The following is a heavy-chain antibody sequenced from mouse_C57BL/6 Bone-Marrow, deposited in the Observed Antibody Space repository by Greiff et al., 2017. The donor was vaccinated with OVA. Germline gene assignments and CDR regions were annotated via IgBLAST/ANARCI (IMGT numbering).Heavy chain of an antibody. CDR2: IDPENGDT. D-gene: IGHD2-1*01. CDR1: GFNIKDDY. J-gene: IGHJ2*01. V-gene: IGHV14-4*01. CDR3: TSYGNFDY. Sequence: EVKLQQSGAELVRPGASAKLSCTASGFNIKDDYMHWVKQRPEQGLEWIGWIDPENGDTEYASKFQGKATITADTSSNTAYLQLSSLTSEDTAVYYCTSYGNFDYWGQGTTLTVSS.